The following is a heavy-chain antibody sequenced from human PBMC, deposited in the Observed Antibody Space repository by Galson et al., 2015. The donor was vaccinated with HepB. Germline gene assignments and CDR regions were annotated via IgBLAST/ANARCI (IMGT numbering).Heavy chain of an antibody. CDR2: IKQDGSEK. CDR1: GFTFSSYW. D-gene: IGHD4-23*01. V-gene: IGHV3-7*01. CDR3: ARTDYGGNSYYFDY. Sequence: SLRLSCAASGFTFSSYWMSWVRQAPGKGLEWVANIKQDGSEKYYVDSVKGRFTISRDNAKNSLYLQMNSLRAEDTAVYYCARTDYGGNSYYFDYWGQGTLVTVSS. J-gene: IGHJ4*02.